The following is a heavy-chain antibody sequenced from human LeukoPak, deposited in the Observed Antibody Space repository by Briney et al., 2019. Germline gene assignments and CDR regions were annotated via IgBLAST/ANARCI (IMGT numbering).Heavy chain of an antibody. J-gene: IGHJ3*02. V-gene: IGHV3-33*06. CDR1: GFTFSYYG. CDR3: AKNRYYDSSGLDAFDI. Sequence: GRSLRLSCAASGFTFSYYGMHWVRQAPGRRLEWVALIWYDGSNNYYADSVKGRFTISRDNSKNTLNLQMNSLRAEDTAVYYCAKNRYYDSSGLDAFDIWGQGTLVTISS. CDR2: IWYDGSNN. D-gene: IGHD3-22*01.